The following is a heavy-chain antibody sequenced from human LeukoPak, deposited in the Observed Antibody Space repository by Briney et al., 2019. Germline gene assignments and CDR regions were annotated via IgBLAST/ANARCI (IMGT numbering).Heavy chain of an antibody. CDR1: GGSISNYY. CDR2: IYYTGST. V-gene: IGHV4-59*08. Sequence: SETLSLTCSVSGGSISNYYWSWFRKSPGKRLDWIGHIYYTGSTTYNPSLKSRVTISVDTSRNQLSLKVNSVPAADTAVYYCARHKFGRGLDYWGQGTLVTVSS. J-gene: IGHJ4*02. CDR3: ARHKFGRGLDY. D-gene: IGHD3-10*01.